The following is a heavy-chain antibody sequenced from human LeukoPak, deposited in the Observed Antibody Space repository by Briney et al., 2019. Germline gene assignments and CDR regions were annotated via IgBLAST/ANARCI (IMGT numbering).Heavy chain of an antibody. D-gene: IGHD6-19*01. CDR2: ISSSSSYI. V-gene: IGHV3-21*01. J-gene: IGHJ6*02. Sequence: GGSLRLSCAASGFTFSSYSMNWVRQAPGKGLEWVSSISSSSSYIYYADSVKGRFTISRDNAKNSLYLQMNSLRAEDTAVYYCARPLLQWLPDYYYYGMDVWGQGTTVTVSS. CDR1: GFTFSSYS. CDR3: ARPLLQWLPDYYYYGMDV.